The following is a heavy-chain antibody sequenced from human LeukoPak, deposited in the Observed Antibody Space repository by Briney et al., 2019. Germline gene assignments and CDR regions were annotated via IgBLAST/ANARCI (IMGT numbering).Heavy chain of an antibody. Sequence: SVKVSCKASGGTFSSYAISWVRQAPGQGLEWMGGIIPIFGTANYAQKFQGRVTITADESTSTAYMELSSLRSEDTAVYYCGTNYDILTGYEGTYYYYYMDVWGKGTTVTVSS. CDR2: IIPIFGTA. V-gene: IGHV1-69*01. D-gene: IGHD3-9*01. CDR1: GGTFSSYA. CDR3: GTNYDILTGYEGTYYYYYMDV. J-gene: IGHJ6*03.